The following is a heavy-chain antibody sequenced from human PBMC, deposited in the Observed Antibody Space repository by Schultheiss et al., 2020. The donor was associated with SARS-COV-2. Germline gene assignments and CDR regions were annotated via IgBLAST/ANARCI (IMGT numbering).Heavy chain of an antibody. J-gene: IGHJ3*02. CDR1: GLSFSSYG. CDR2: IWYDGSNK. D-gene: IGHD7-27*01. CDR3: AKDVTGEAFDI. Sequence: GESLKISCEVSGLSFSSYGMHWVRQAPGKGLEWVAVIWYDGSNKYYADSVKGRFTISRDNSKNTLYLQMNSLRAEDTAVYYCAKDVTGEAFDIWGQGTMVTVSS. V-gene: IGHV3-30*02.